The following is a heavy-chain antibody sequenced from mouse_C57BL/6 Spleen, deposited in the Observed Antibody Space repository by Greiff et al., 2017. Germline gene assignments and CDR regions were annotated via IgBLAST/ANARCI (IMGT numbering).Heavy chain of an antibody. CDR2: INPSNGGT. D-gene: IGHD2-4*01. V-gene: IGHV1-53*01. CDR1: GYTFPSYW. J-gene: IGHJ3*01. Sequence: QVHVKQPGTELVKPGASVKLSCKASGYTFPSYWMHWVKQRPGQGLEWIGNINPSNGGTNYNEKVKSKATLTVDKSSSTAYMQLSSLTSEDSAVYYCARDGGLRRKTWFAYWGQGTLVTVSA. CDR3: ARDGGLRRKTWFAY.